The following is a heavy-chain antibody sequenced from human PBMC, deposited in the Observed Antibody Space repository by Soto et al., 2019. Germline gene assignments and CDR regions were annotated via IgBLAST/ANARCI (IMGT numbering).Heavy chain of an antibody. D-gene: IGHD3-10*01. V-gene: IGHV3-48*02. CDR3: ARAVTWGLDV. CDR2: RSSTGI. CDR1: GFTFSLY. J-gene: IGHJ6*02. Sequence: EVQLVEAGGGLVQPGGSLRLSCAASGFTFSLYSRSSTGIHYAVSVKGRFTISRDDATNSMHLQMNSLRDGDTAVYYCARAVTWGLDVWGQGTTVSISS.